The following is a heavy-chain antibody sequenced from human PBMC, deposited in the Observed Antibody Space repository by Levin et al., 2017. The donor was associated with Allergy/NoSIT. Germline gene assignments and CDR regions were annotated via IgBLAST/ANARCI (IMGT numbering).Heavy chain of an antibody. V-gene: IGHV3-30*03. CDR2: ISYDGSDK. CDR1: GFTFSTYA. D-gene: IGHD2-15*01. CDR3: ATDEVGAANYFHY. J-gene: IGHJ4*02. Sequence: PGGSLRLSCAASGFTFSTYAMHWVRQAPGKGLEWVAVISYDGSDKYYTDSVKGRFTISRDNSKKTLYLQMNNLRAEDTTVYYCATDEVGAANYFHYWGQGTLVTVSS.